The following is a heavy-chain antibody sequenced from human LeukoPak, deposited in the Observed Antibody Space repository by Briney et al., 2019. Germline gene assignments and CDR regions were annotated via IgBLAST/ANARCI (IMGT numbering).Heavy chain of an antibody. V-gene: IGHV3-7*03. CDR1: GFTFSSHW. D-gene: IGHD3-22*01. J-gene: IGHJ4*02. CDR2: IKEDGSKK. Sequence: GGSLRLSCAASGFTFSSHWMTWVRQVPGKGLEWVANIKEDGSKKNYVDSVKGRFTISRDNAKNSLYLQMNSLRAEDTAVYHCATPLDYYDSSGYHQGGDWGQGTLVTVSS. CDR3: ATPLDYYDSSGYHQGGD.